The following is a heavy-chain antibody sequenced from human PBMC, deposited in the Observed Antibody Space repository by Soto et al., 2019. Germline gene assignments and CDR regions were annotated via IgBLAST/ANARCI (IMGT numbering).Heavy chain of an antibody. CDR3: AKDHYVAAIYGMDV. CDR2: IAWHSDII. Sequence: EVQLVESGGGLVQPGRSLRLSCAASGFRFEDYAMHWVRQAPGKGLEWVSGIAWHSDIIGYADSVKGRFTISRDNGKNSLYLQMNSLRPEDTALYYCAKDHYVAAIYGMDVWGQGTTVTVSS. D-gene: IGHD3-10*02. J-gene: IGHJ6*02. CDR1: GFRFEDYA. V-gene: IGHV3-9*01.